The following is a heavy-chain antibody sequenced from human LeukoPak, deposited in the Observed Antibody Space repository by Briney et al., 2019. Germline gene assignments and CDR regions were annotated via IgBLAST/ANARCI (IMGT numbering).Heavy chain of an antibody. D-gene: IGHD6-19*01. CDR3: ARGARIAVALYYFDY. V-gene: IGHV3-53*01. CDR1: GFTVSSNY. J-gene: IGHJ4*02. Sequence: PGGSLRLSCAASGFTVSSNYMSWVRRAPGKGLEWVSVIYSGGSTYYADSVKGRFTISRDNSKNTLYLQMNSLRAEDTAVYYCARGARIAVALYYFDYWGQGTLVTVSS. CDR2: IYSGGST.